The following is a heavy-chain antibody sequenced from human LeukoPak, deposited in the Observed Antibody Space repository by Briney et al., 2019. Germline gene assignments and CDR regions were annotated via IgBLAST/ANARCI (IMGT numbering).Heavy chain of an antibody. J-gene: IGHJ4*02. D-gene: IGHD1-26*01. CDR2: IKQDGSEI. Sequence: PVGSLRLSCAASGFTFSSYWMSWVRQAPGGGPEWVANIKQDGSEIYYVDSVKGRFTISRDNAKNSLYLQMNSLRAEDTAVYYCARDKTVGATILDYWGQGTLVTVSS. CDR3: ARDKTVGATILDY. V-gene: IGHV3-7*05. CDR1: GFTFSSYW.